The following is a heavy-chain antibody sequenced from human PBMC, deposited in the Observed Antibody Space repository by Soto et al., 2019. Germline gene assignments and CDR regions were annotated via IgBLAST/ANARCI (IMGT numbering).Heavy chain of an antibody. CDR2: ISYDGSNK. CDR3: AKDRDTSGYYANYDY. Sequence: QVQLVESGGGVVQPGRSLRLSCAASGFTFSNYGMHWVRQAPGKGLEWVAVISYDGSNKYYADSVKGRFTISRDNSKKTRYLQMNSLRAEDPAVYYCAKDRDTSGYYANYDYWGQGTLVTVSS. D-gene: IGHD3-22*01. CDR1: GFTFSNYG. J-gene: IGHJ4*02. V-gene: IGHV3-30*18.